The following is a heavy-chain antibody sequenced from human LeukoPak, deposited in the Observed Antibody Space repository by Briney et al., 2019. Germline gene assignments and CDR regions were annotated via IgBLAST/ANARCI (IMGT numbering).Heavy chain of an antibody. V-gene: IGHV3-74*01. D-gene: IGHD6-13*01. J-gene: IGHJ4*02. CDR2: INSDGSST. Sequence: PGGSLRLSCAASGFTVSSNYMSWVRQAPGKGLVWVSRINSDGSSTTYADSVKGRFTISRDNAKNTLYLQMNSLRAEDTAVYYCARDHRAAEYYLDYWGQGTLVTVSS. CDR1: GFTVSSNY. CDR3: ARDHRAAEYYLDY.